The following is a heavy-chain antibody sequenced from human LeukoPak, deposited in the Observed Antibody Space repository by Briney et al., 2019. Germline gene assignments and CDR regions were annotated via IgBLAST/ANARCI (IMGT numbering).Heavy chain of an antibody. J-gene: IGHJ5*02. D-gene: IGHD2-2*01. CDR1: GGTFSSYA. V-gene: IGHV1-69*04. CDR3: AKGHCSSTSCYEVGVWFDP. CDR2: IIPILGIA. Sequence: LVKVSCKASGGTFSSYAISWVRQAPGQGLEWMGRIIPILGIANYAQKFQGRVTITADKSTSTAYMELSSLRSEDTAVYYCAKGHCSSTSCYEVGVWFDPWGQGTLVTVSS.